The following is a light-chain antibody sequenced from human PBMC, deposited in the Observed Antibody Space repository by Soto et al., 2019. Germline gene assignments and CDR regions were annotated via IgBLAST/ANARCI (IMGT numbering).Light chain of an antibody. Sequence: EIVVTQSPVTLSLSPVERATLSCRASQSVSSSYLAWYQQKPGQAPTLLIYGASTRATGIPDRFSGSGSGTDFTLTISRLEPEDFAVYYCQQYGSSPLYTFGQGTKLEIK. CDR2: GAS. V-gene: IGKV3-20*01. CDR3: QQYGSSPLYT. CDR1: QSVSSSY. J-gene: IGKJ2*01.